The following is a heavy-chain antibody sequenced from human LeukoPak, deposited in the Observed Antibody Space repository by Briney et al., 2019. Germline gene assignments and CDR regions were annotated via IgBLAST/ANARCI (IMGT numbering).Heavy chain of an antibody. CDR1: GGTFSSYA. V-gene: IGHV1-69*13. CDR2: IIPIFGTA. CDR3: ARDSGYGMTSFDY. D-gene: IGHD5-12*01. J-gene: IGHJ4*02. Sequence: SVKVSCKASGGTFSSYAISWVRQAPGQGLEWMGGIIPIFGTANYAQKFQGRVTITADESTSTAYMELSSLRSVDTAVYYCARDSGYGMTSFDYWGQGTLVTVSS.